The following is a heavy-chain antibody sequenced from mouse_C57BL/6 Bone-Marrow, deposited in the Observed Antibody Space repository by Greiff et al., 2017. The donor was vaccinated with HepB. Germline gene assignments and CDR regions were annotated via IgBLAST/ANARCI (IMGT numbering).Heavy chain of an antibody. Sequence: EVKLMESGGGLVQPGGSLSLSCAASGFTFPDYYMSWVRQPPGKALEWLGFIRNKANGYTTEYSASVKGRFTISRDNSQSILYLQMNALRAEDSATYYCASQKYYGSSYVHWYFDVWGTGTTVTVSS. D-gene: IGHD1-1*01. CDR3: ASQKYYGSSYVHWYFDV. V-gene: IGHV7-3*01. CDR1: GFTFPDYY. CDR2: IRNKANGYTT. J-gene: IGHJ1*03.